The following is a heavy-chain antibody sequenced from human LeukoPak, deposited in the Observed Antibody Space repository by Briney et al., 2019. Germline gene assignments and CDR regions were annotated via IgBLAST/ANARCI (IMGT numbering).Heavy chain of an antibody. CDR1: GGTFSSYA. J-gene: IGHJ4*02. V-gene: IGHV1-69*01. CDR2: IIPIFGTA. Sequence: SVKVSCKASGGTFSSYAISWVRQAPGQGLEWMGGIIPIFGTANYAQKFQGRVTITADESTSTAYMELSSLRSEDTAVYYCAREGGRIIRYFDWLLGYFDYWGQGTLVTVSS. CDR3: AREGGRIIRYFDWLLGYFDY. D-gene: IGHD3-9*01.